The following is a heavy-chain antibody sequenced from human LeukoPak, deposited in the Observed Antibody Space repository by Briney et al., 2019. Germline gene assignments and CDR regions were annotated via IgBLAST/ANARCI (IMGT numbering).Heavy chain of an antibody. CDR2: IISDGSDA. Sequence: GGSLRLSCAASGFTFSSYRMHWVRQVPGKGLVWVSRIISDGSDASYADSVKGRFTMSRDNAKNTLYLQMNSLRGEDTAVYYCTRDRRYGGMDVWGQGTTVTVSS. J-gene: IGHJ6*02. CDR3: TRDRRYGGMDV. D-gene: IGHD4-17*01. V-gene: IGHV3-74*01. CDR1: GFTFSSYR.